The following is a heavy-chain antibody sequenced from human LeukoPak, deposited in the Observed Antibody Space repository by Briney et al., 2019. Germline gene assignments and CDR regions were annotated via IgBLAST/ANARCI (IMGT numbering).Heavy chain of an antibody. D-gene: IGHD3-22*01. CDR1: VFTFSSYA. CDR3: ARDLGPGPISGYPRGRYYYGMDV. J-gene: IGHJ6*02. CDR2: ISYDETNK. Sequence: GGSLRLSCAASVFTFSSYAMHWVRQAPGKGLEWVALISYDETNKYYADSVKGRFTISRDNSKNTLYLQMNSLRAEDTAVYYCARDLGPGPISGYPRGRYYYGMDVWGPGTTVTVSS. V-gene: IGHV3-30-3*01.